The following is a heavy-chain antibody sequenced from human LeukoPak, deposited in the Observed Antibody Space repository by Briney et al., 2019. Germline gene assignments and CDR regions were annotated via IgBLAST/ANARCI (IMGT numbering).Heavy chain of an antibody. V-gene: IGHV3-7*01. J-gene: IGHJ4*02. D-gene: IGHD6-6*01. CDR3: AREQIEYSSSPTDY. Sequence: GGSLRLSCAASGFTFSSYWMSWVRQAPGKGLEWVANIRQDGSEKYYADSVKGRFTISRDNSKNTLYLQMNSLRAEDTAVYYCAREQIEYSSSPTDYWGQGTLVTVSS. CDR1: GFTFSSYW. CDR2: IRQDGSEK.